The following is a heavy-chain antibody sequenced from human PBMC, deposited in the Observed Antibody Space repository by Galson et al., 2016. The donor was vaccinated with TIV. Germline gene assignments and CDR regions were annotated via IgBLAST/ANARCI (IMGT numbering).Heavy chain of an antibody. CDR2: IIPILGLA. CDR3: ARDPSPVTPSPFDV. D-gene: IGHD4-17*01. J-gene: IGHJ3*01. V-gene: IGHV1-69*04. Sequence: SVKVSCKASGGTFRTYSFNWVRQAPGQGLQWMGRIIPILGLANYAQKFQGRVTITADTSMSTAYMELRSLKSEDTAVYYCARDPSPVTPSPFDVWGQGTLVTVSS. CDR1: GGTFRTYS.